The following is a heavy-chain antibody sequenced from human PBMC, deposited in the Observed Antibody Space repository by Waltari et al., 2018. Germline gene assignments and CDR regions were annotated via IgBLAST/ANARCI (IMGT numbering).Heavy chain of an antibody. Sequence: EVQLVESGGGLVQPGGSLRLSCAASGFTFSSYWMSWVRQAPGKGLEWVANIKQDGSEKDYVDSGKGRFTISRDNAKNSLYLQMNSLRAEDTAVYYCARGGGSGSYFFDYWGQGTLVTVSS. CDR2: IKQDGSEK. D-gene: IGHD3-10*01. J-gene: IGHJ4*02. V-gene: IGHV3-7*01. CDR3: ARGGGSGSYFFDY. CDR1: GFTFSSYW.